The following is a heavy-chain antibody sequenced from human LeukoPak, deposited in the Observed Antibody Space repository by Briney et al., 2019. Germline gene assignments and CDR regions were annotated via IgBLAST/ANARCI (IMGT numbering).Heavy chain of an antibody. CDR2: IYYSGST. D-gene: IGHD3-10*01. CDR1: GGSISSYY. J-gene: IGHJ4*02. Sequence: SETLSLTCTVSGGSISSYYWSWIRQPPGKGLEWIGYIYYSGSTNYNPSLKSRVTTSVDTSKNQFSLKPSSVTAADTAVYNCARYVVSGSGKYYFDYWGQGTLVTVSS. V-gene: IGHV4-59*08. CDR3: ARYVVSGSGKYYFDY.